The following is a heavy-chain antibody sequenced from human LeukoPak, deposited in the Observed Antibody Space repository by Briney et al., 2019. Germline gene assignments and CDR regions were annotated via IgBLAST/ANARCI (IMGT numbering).Heavy chain of an antibody. CDR1: GYTFTRYG. Sequence: GASVKVSCKASGYTFTRYGISWVRQAPGQGLEWMGWISAYNGDTNYAQKVQGRATMTTDTSTSTAYMELRSLRSDDTAVYYCARDLGGYDSSGYYYKLSFDYWGQGTLVTVSS. CDR3: ARDLGGYDSSGYYYKLSFDY. J-gene: IGHJ4*02. D-gene: IGHD3-22*01. CDR2: ISAYNGDT. V-gene: IGHV1-18*01.